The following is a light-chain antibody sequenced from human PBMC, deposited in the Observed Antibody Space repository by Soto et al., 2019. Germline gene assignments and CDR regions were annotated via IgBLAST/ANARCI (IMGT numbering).Light chain of an antibody. J-gene: IGLJ1*01. CDR1: SSDVGGYNY. CDR2: DVS. V-gene: IGLV2-14*01. CDR3: TYYTSSSTLV. Sequence: QSALTQPASVSGSPGQSITISCTGISSDVGGYNYVSWYQQHPGKAPKLMVYDVSNRPSGVSNRFSGSKSGNTASLTISGLQAEDEADYYCTYYTSSSTLVFGTGNKVPGL.